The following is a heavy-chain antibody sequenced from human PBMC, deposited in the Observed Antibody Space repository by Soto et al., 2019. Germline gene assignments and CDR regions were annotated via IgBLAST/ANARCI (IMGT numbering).Heavy chain of an antibody. Sequence: GGSLRLSCAASGFTFSTYAMGWVRQAPGKGLEWVSGISVTGDNTYYADSVKGRFTNSRDNSRNTLYLQMNSLRAEETTLYYCAKLRLASGTVWYFDLWGGGTRFTVPS. D-gene: IGHD3-10*01. CDR2: ISVTGDNT. CDR3: AKLRLASGTVWYFDL. V-gene: IGHV3-23*01. CDR1: GFTFSTYA. J-gene: IGHJ2*01.